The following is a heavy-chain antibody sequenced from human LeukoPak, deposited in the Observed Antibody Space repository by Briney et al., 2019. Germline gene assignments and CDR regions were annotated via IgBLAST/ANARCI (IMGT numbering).Heavy chain of an antibody. V-gene: IGHV1-69*13. D-gene: IGHD2-15*01. CDR3: ARVPYCSGGSCLLRGYYFDY. J-gene: IGHJ4*02. CDR1: GGTFSSYA. Sequence: SVKVSCKASGGTFSSYAVSWVRQAPGQGLEWMGGIIPIFGTANYAQKFQGRVTITADESTSTAYMELSSLRSEDTAVYYCARVPYCSGGSCLLRGYYFDYWGQGTLVTVSS. CDR2: IIPIFGTA.